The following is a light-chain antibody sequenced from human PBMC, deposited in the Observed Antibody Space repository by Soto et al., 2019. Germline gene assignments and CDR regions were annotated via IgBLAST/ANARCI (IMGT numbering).Light chain of an antibody. Sequence: QSVLTQPASVSGSPGQSITISCTGTSSDVGGYNHVSWYQQHPGEAPKLMIYEVTNRPSGVSNRFSGSKSGNTASLTISGLQAEDEADYYCSSYIPRITDWAFGGGTKVTVL. CDR1: SSDVGGYNH. V-gene: IGLV2-14*03. CDR3: SSYIPRITDWA. CDR2: EVT. J-gene: IGLJ3*02.